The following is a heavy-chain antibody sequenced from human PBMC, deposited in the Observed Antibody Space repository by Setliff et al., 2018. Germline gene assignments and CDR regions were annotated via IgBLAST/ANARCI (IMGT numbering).Heavy chain of an antibody. CDR3: ARPPRGGRWYFDL. CDR1: GGSISSYY. Sequence: NPSETLSLTCTVSGGSISSYYWSWIRQPAGKGLEWIGRIYTSGSTNYNPSLEGRVSISLDTPKNQFSLTLTSVTAADTAVYFCARPPRGGRWYFDLWGRGTLVTVSS. V-gene: IGHV4-4*07. CDR2: IYTSGST. D-gene: IGHD3-16*01. J-gene: IGHJ2*01.